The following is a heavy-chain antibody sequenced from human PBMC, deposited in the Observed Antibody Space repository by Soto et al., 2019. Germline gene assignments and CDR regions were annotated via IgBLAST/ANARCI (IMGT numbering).Heavy chain of an antibody. CDR2: IIPIFGTA. Sequence: SVKVSCKASGGTFSSYAISWVRQAPGQGLEWMGGIIPIFGTANYAQKFQGRVTITADESTSTAYMELSSLRSEDTAVYYCARDPGPHYYDSSGYTLNWGHGTLVTVSS. J-gene: IGHJ4*01. D-gene: IGHD3-22*01. V-gene: IGHV1-69*13. CDR3: ARDPGPHYYDSSGYTLN. CDR1: GGTFSSYA.